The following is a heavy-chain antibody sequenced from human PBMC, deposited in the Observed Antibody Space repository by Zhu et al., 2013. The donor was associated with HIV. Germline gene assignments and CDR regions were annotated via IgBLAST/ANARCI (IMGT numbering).Heavy chain of an antibody. CDR2: INPSDGST. CDR3: ACSEYSSSGHYYYGMDV. V-gene: IGHV1-46*01. Sequence: QVQLVQSGAEVKKPGASVKVSCTASGYTFTSYYMHWVRQAPGQGPEWMGIINPSDGSTSYAQTFQGRVTMTRDTSTSTVYMELSSLRSEDTAVYYCACSEYSSSGHYYYGMDVWGQGTTVTVS. D-gene: IGHD6-6*01. CDR1: GYTFTSYY. J-gene: IGHJ6*02.